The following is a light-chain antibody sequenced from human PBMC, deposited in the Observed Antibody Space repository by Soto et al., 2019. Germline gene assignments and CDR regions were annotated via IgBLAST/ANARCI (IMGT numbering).Light chain of an antibody. CDR3: QVWDSSSYVV. Sequence: SYELTQPPSVSVAPGETARITCGGNNIGSKSVHWYQHKPGQAPVLVIYYNSDRPSGIPERFSGSNSGNTATLTISRVEAGDEADYYCQVWDSSSYVVFGGGTTVTVL. V-gene: IGLV3-21*04. J-gene: IGLJ2*01. CDR1: NIGSKS. CDR2: YNS.